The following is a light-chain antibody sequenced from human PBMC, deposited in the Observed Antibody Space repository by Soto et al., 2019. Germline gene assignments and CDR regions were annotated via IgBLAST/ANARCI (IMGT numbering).Light chain of an antibody. CDR1: SSNIGAGYD. V-gene: IGLV1-40*01. Sequence: QAVVTQPPSVSGAPGQRVTISCTGSSSNIGAGYDVHWYQQLPGTAPKLLIYGNSNRPSGVPDRFSGSKSGTSAYLAITGLQDEDEADYYCQSYDSSLRVFGGGTKLTVL. CDR3: QSYDSSLRV. CDR2: GNS. J-gene: IGLJ2*01.